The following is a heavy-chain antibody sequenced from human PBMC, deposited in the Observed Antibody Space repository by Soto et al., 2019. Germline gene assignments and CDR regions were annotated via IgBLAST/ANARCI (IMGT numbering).Heavy chain of an antibody. CDR3: ARRYGGAFDI. Sequence: SETLSLTCTVAGGSISSYYWSWIRQPPGKGLEWIGYIYYSGSTNYNPSLKSRVTISVDTSKNQFSLKLSSVTAADTAVYYCARRYGGAFDIWGQGTMVTVSS. CDR1: GGSISSYY. J-gene: IGHJ3*02. V-gene: IGHV4-59*08. CDR2: IYYSGST. D-gene: IGHD3-10*01.